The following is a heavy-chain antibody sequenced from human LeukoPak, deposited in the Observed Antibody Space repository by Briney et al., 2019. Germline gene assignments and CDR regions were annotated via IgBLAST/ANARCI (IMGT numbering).Heavy chain of an antibody. CDR2: INPNSGGT. Sequence: GASVKVSCKASGYTFTGYYMHWVRQAPGQGLEWMGWINPNSGGTNYAQKFQGRVTTTRDTSISTAYMELSRLRSDDTAVYYCASGAQLLYYYGMDVWGQGTTVTVSS. J-gene: IGHJ6*02. CDR3: ASGAQLLYYYGMDV. V-gene: IGHV1-2*02. D-gene: IGHD1-26*01. CDR1: GYTFTGYY.